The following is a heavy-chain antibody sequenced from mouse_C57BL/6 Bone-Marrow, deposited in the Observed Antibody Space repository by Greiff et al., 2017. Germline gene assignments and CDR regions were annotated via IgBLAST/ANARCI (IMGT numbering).Heavy chain of an antibody. V-gene: IGHV5-6*01. D-gene: IGHD3-1*01. Sequence: EVKLVESGGDLVKPGGSLKLSCAASGFTFSSYGMSWVRQTPDKRLEWVATISSGGSYTYYPDSVKGRFTISRDNAKNTLYLQMSSLKSEDTAMYYCARGRLREWFAYWGQGTLVTVSA. CDR3: ARGRLREWFAY. CDR1: GFTFSSYG. CDR2: ISSGGSYT. J-gene: IGHJ3*01.